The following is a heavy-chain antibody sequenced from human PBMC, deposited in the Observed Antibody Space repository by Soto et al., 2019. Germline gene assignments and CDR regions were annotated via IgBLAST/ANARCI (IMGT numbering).Heavy chain of an antibody. V-gene: IGHV1-69*13. D-gene: IGHD5-12*01. Sequence: GASVKVSCKASGGTFSSYAISWVRQAPGQGLEWKGGIIPIFGTANYAQKFQGRVTITADESTSTAYMELSSLRSEDTAVYFFARGVDSGYDPYYYYHGMDVWGQGTTVTVSS. CDR1: GGTFSSYA. J-gene: IGHJ6*02. CDR2: IIPIFGTA. CDR3: ARGVDSGYDPYYYYHGMDV.